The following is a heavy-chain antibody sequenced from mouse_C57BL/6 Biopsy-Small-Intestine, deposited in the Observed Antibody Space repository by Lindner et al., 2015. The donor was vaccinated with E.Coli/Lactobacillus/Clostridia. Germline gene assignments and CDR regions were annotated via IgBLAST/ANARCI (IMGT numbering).Heavy chain of an antibody. CDR1: GYRFIELL. Sequence: SVKVSCKSSGYRFIELLYTVGADRAPGQGLEWMGWINPDSGDTNLAQKFQGRVTLTRDTSISTAYMELSRLTSDDTAVYYCARGRRCGGDCHLLSKNYHYMMDVWGQGTTVTVSS. V-gene: IGHV1-66*01. J-gene: IGHJ1*01. CDR2: INPDSGDT. CDR3: ARGRRCGGDCHLLSKNYHYMMDV. D-gene: IGHD2-13*01.